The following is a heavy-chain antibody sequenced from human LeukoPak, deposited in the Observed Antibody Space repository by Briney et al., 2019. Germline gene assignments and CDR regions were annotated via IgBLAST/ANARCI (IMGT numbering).Heavy chain of an antibody. D-gene: IGHD1-26*01. CDR3: AGGYSGNFFGFDL. CDR1: GGTFNYA. CDR2: ILPVLGTP. J-gene: IGHJ4*02. V-gene: IGHV1-69*05. Sequence: SVKVSCKPSGGTFNYAISWVRQAPGQGPEWMGGILPVLGTPHYAQKFQGRLTVTTDEVAATAYMELSSLRSEDTAVYYCAGGYSGNFFGFDLWGQGTLVTVSS.